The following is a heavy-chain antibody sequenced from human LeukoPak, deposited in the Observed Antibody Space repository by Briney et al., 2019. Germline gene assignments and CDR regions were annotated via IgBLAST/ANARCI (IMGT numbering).Heavy chain of an antibody. V-gene: IGHV3-30*18. J-gene: IGHJ6*02. Sequence: GGSLRLSCAASGFTFSSYGMHWVRQAPGKGLEWVAVISYDGSNKYYADSVKGRFTISRDNSKNTLYLQMNSLRAEDTAVYYCAKDDSSGYHPLDYYYGMDVWGQGTTVTVSS. D-gene: IGHD3-22*01. CDR2: ISYDGSNK. CDR3: AKDDSSGYHPLDYYYGMDV. CDR1: GFTFSSYG.